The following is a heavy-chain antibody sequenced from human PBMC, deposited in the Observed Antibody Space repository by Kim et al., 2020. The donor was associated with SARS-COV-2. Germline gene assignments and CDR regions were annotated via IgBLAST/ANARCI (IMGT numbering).Heavy chain of an antibody. J-gene: IGHJ3*02. CDR2: IWYDGSNK. Sequence: GGSLRLSCAASGFTFSSYGMHWVRQAPGKGLEWVAVIWYDGSNKYYADSVKGRFTISRDNSKNTLYLQMNSLRAEDTAVYYCARAYYDSSGYYYHKDAFDIWGQGTMVTVSS. D-gene: IGHD3-22*01. V-gene: IGHV3-33*01. CDR1: GFTFSSYG. CDR3: ARAYYDSSGYYYHKDAFDI.